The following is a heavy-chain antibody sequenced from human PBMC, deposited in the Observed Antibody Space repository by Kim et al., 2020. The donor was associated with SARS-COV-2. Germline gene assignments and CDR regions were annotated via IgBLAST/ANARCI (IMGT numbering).Heavy chain of an antibody. CDR2: KQDGSEK. Sequence: KQDGSEKYYVDSVKGRFTISRDNAKNSLYLKMNSLRAEDTAVYYCARALSWGQGTLVTVSS. V-gene: IGHV3-7*01. J-gene: IGHJ4*02. CDR3: ARALS.